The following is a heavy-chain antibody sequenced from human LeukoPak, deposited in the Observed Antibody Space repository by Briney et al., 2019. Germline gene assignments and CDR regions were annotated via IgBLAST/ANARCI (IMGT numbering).Heavy chain of an antibody. CDR1: GFTCDDYA. D-gene: IGHD3-10*02. J-gene: IGHJ6*04. Sequence: GGSLRLSCAASGFTCDDYAMNWVRQAPGKGLEWVSGINWDGGRTGYADSVKGRFTISRDNAKNSLYLQMNSLRAEDTAVYYCAELGITMIGGVWGKGTTVTISS. V-gene: IGHV3-20*04. CDR3: AELGITMIGGV. CDR2: INWDGGRT.